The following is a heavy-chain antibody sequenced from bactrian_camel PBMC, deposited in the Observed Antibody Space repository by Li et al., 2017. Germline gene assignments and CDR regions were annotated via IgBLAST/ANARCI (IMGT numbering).Heavy chain of an antibody. CDR1: GFAFSSVD. Sequence: VQLVESGGGSVQAGGSLSLSCTASGFAFSSVDMAWVRRAPGKAREAVATICIGAGSTYYADSVKGRFTISRDNAKNTVYLQMNSLKPEDTAMYYCAAKSPGGGWYSPGSYNYWGQGTQVTVS. CDR2: ICIGAGST. CDR3: AAKSPGGGWYSPGSYNY. V-gene: IGHV3S40*01. D-gene: IGHD6*01. J-gene: IGHJ4*01.